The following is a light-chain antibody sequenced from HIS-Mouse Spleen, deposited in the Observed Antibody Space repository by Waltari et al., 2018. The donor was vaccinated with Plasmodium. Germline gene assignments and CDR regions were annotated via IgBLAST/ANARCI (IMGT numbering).Light chain of an antibody. V-gene: IGKV1-39*01. CDR2: AAS. Sequence: DIQMTQSPSSLSASVGDRVTITCRASQSISSYLNWYQQNPGKAPKLLIYAASSLQGGVPSRFSGSGSGTDFTLTISSLQPEDFATYYCQQSYSTPPYTFGQGTKLEIK. CDR3: QQSYSTPPYT. CDR1: QSISSY. J-gene: IGKJ2*01.